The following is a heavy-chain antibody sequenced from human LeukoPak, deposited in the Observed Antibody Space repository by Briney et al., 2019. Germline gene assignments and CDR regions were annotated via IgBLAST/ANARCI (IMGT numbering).Heavy chain of an antibody. Sequence: SETLSLTCTVSGGSISSHYWSWIRQPPGKGLEWIGYIYYSGSTNYNPSLKSRVTISVDTSKNQFSLKLSSVTAADTAVYYCARVWGYYGSHSWFDPWGQGTLVTVSS. D-gene: IGHD3-10*01. CDR2: IYYSGST. V-gene: IGHV4-59*11. CDR3: ARVWGYYGSHSWFDP. J-gene: IGHJ5*02. CDR1: GGSISSHY.